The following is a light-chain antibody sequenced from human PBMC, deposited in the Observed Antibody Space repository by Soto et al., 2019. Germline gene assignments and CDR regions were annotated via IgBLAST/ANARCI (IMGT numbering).Light chain of an antibody. Sequence: EVVMPQYPATLSVSPVEGANLPCRASQDVGSLVAWYQQKPGQAPRLLIYRVSTRATDIAARFTGSGSGTDFTLSISSLQTEEFAVYDCQQYYHWPITFGPGTRREIK. CDR3: QQYYHWPIT. CDR2: RVS. J-gene: IGKJ5*01. CDR1: QDVGSL. V-gene: IGKV3-15*01.